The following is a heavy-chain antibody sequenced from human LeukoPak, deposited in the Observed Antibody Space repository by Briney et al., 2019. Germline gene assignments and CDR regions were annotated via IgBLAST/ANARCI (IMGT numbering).Heavy chain of an antibody. Sequence: GGSLRLSCAASGFTFSSYSMNWVRQAPGKGLEWVSSISSSSSYIYYADSVKGRFTISRDNAKNSLYLRMNSLRAEDTAVYYCASAHSGYGDYFDYWGQGTLVTVSS. D-gene: IGHD4-17*01. J-gene: IGHJ4*02. CDR2: ISSSSSYI. V-gene: IGHV3-21*01. CDR1: GFTFSSYS. CDR3: ASAHSGYGDYFDY.